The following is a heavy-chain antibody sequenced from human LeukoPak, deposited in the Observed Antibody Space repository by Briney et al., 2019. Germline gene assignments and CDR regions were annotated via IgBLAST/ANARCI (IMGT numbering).Heavy chain of an antibody. Sequence: GGSLRLSCAASGFTFSSYWMGWVRQAPGKGLEWVANIKQDGSEKYYVDSVKGRFTISRDNAKNSLYLQMNSLRAEDTAVYYCAREVIIFPDYYYYGMDVWGQGTTVTVSS. CDR2: IKQDGSEK. CDR3: AREVIIFPDYYYYGMDV. V-gene: IGHV3-7*01. CDR1: GFTFSSYW. J-gene: IGHJ6*02. D-gene: IGHD3-9*01.